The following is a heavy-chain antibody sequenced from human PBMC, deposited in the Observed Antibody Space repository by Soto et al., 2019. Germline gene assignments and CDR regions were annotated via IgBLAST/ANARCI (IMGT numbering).Heavy chain of an antibody. CDR3: ARGGALWFGELSSMDV. J-gene: IGHJ6*02. V-gene: IGHV1-8*01. Sequence: ASVKVSCEASGYTFTSYDINWVRQATGQGLEWMGWMNPNSGNTGYAQKFQGRVTMTRNTSISTAYMELSSLRSEDTAVYYCARGGALWFGELSSMDVWGQGTTVTVSS. CDR2: MNPNSGNT. CDR1: GYTFTSYD. D-gene: IGHD3-10*01.